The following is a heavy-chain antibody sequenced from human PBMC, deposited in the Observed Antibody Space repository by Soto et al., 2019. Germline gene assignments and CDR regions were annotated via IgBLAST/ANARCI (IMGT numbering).Heavy chain of an antibody. V-gene: IGHV3-23*01. CDR1: GFTFSSYA. J-gene: IGHJ4*02. D-gene: IGHD1-26*01. Sequence: EVQLLESGGGLVQPGGSLRLSCAASGFTFSSYAMRWVRQAPVKGLEWVSAISGSGGSTYYADSVKGRFTISRDNSKNTLYLQMSSLRAEDTAVYDCARRGSGSGYECWGQGTVVTVSS. CDR3: ARRGSGSGYEC. CDR2: ISGSGGST.